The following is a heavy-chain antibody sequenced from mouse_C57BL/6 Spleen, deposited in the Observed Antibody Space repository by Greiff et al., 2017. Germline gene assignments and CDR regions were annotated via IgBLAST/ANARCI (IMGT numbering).Heavy chain of an antibody. CDR1: GFTFSDYG. Sequence: EVKLMESGGGLVKPGGSLKLSCAASGFTFSDYGMHWVRQAPEKGLEWVAYISSGSSTIYYADTVKGRFTISRDNAKNTLFLQMTSLRSEDTAMYYCAREEENWDYAMDYWGQGTSVTVSS. J-gene: IGHJ4*01. D-gene: IGHD4-1*01. CDR3: AREEENWDYAMDY. V-gene: IGHV5-17*01. CDR2: ISSGSSTI.